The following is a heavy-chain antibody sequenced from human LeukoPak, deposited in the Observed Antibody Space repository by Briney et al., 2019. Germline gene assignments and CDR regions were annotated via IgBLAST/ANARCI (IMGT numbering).Heavy chain of an antibody. CDR1: GYTFTSYY. J-gene: IGHJ6*02. Sequence: GASVKVSCKASGYTFTSYYMHWVRQAPGQGLEWMGIINPSGGSTSYAQKFQGRVTMTRDTSTSTVYMELSSLRSEDTAVYYYARDRSGWVPATDDYYYGMDVWGQGTTVTVSS. V-gene: IGHV1-46*01. D-gene: IGHD2-2*01. CDR2: INPSGGST. CDR3: ARDRSGWVPATDDYYYGMDV.